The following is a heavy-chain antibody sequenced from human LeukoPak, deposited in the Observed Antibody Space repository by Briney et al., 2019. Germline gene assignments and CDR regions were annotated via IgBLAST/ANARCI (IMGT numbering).Heavy chain of an antibody. J-gene: IGHJ6*03. CDR3: VREYSSSWYRYYYYYMDV. CDR1: GYTFTSYY. D-gene: IGHD6-13*01. CDR2: INPSGGST. V-gene: IGHV1-46*01. Sequence: GASVKVSCKASGYTFTSYYMHWVRQAPGQGLEWMGIINPSGGSTSYAQKLQGRVTMTTDTSTSTAYMELRSLRSDDTAVYYCVREYSSSWYRYYYYYMDVWGKGTTVTISS.